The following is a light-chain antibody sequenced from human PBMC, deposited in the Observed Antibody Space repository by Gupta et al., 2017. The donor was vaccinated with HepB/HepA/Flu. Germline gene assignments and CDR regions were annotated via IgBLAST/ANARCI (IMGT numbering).Light chain of an antibody. CDR3: QTWGTGIHVV. V-gene: IGLV4-69*01. CDR1: SGHSSYA. Sequence: QLVLTQSPSASASLVDSVKLPCTLSSGHSSYAIAWHQQQPEKGPRYSMKVNSDGSHRKGDGIPDRFSGSSSGAERYLTISSLQSEDEADYYCQTWGTGIHVVFGGGTKLTVL. J-gene: IGLJ2*01. CDR2: VNSDGSH.